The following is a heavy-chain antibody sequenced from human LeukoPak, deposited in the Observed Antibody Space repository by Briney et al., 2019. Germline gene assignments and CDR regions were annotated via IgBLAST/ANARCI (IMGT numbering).Heavy chain of an antibody. J-gene: IGHJ4*02. CDR1: GYTFTGYY. CDR3: ARAITVFGVQSPGY. V-gene: IGHV1-2*02. Sequence: ASVKVSCKASGYTFTGYYMHWVRQAPGQGLEWMGWINPNSGGTNYAQKFQGRVTMTRDTSISTAYMELSRLRSDDTAVYYCARAITVFGVQSPGYWGQGTLVTVSS. CDR2: INPNSGGT. D-gene: IGHD3-3*01.